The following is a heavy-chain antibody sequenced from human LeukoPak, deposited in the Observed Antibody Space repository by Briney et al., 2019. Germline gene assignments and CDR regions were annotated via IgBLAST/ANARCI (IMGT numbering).Heavy chain of an antibody. Sequence: ASVKVSCKASGYTFTYYDINWVRQAPGQGLEWMGWKNPNSGNTGYAQKFQGRVTMTRNTSINTASMELSSLRSEDTAVYYCARGAAAAGAGMDWFAPWGQGTLVTVSS. J-gene: IGHJ5*02. CDR3: ARGAAAAGAGMDWFAP. D-gene: IGHD6-13*01. CDR1: GYTFTYYD. V-gene: IGHV1-8*01. CDR2: KNPNSGNT.